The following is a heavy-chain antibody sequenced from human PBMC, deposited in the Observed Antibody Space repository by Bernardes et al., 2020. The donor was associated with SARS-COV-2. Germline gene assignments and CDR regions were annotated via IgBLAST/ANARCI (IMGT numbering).Heavy chain of an antibody. CDR2: ISGSGSST. CDR3: AKCIQGSYAMDV. CDR1: GFSFSRNA. Sequence: GGSLRLSCAASGFSFSRNAMTWVRKAPGKGLEWVAGISGSGSSTYYADSVKGRFTISRDNSNNTLYLEMNSLKAEDTAIYFCAKCIQGSYAMDVWGQGTTVTVSS. J-gene: IGHJ6*02. V-gene: IGHV3-23*01. D-gene: IGHD5-18*01.